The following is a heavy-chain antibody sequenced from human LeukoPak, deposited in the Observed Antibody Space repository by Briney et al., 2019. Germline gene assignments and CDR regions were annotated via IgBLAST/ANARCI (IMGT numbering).Heavy chain of an antibody. CDR1: GFTFSSYA. J-gene: IGHJ4*02. D-gene: IGHD3-22*01. CDR2: ISGRDAGT. CDR3: AKTPGVNPLYYYDSSGYWFDY. Sequence: PGGSLRLSCAASGFTFSSYAMSWVRQAPGKGLEWVSAISGRDAGTYYADSVKGRFTISRDNSKNTLYLQMNSLRAEDTAVYYCAKTPGVNPLYYYDSSGYWFDYWGQGTLVTVSS. V-gene: IGHV3-23*01.